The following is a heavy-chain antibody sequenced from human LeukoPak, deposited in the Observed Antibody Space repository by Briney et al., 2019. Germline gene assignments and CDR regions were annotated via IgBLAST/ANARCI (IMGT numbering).Heavy chain of an antibody. D-gene: IGHD1-1*01. CDR3: ARDGNWSPCEY. Sequence: GGSLRLSCAASGYSFSNYWMSWVRQAPGKGLEGVANINVDGRGTYYGDSLKGRFTISRDNAKNSLYLQMHSLRAEDTAVYYCARDGNWSPCEYWGQGTLVAVSS. CDR1: GYSFSNYW. J-gene: IGHJ4*02. CDR2: INVDGRGT. V-gene: IGHV3-7*01.